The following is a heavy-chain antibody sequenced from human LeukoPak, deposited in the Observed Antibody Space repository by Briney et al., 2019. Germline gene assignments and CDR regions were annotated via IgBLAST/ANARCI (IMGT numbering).Heavy chain of an antibody. CDR1: GFTFSSYS. J-gene: IGHJ4*02. V-gene: IGHV3-21*01. D-gene: IGHD5-18*01. CDR3: ARGVDLYSYAPGHYFDY. CDR2: ISSSSSYI. Sequence: GGSLRLSCAASGFTFSSYSMNWVRQAPGKGLEWVSSISSSSSYIYYADSVKGRFTISRDNAKNSLYLQMNSLRAEDTAVYYCARGVDLYSYAPGHYFDYCGQGTLVTVSS.